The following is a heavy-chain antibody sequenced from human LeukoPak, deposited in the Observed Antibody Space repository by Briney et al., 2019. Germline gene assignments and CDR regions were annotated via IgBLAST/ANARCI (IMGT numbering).Heavy chain of an antibody. J-gene: IGHJ4*02. D-gene: IGHD2-15*01. CDR1: GGSISGYY. Sequence: SETLSLTCTVSGGSISGYYWTWIRQPPGKGLEWVGYIYYTGDTNSRPSLKSRLTLSLDTSKRQFSLKLSSVIAADTAVYFCARGLLVRNTGYYFDFWGQGTPVTVSS. V-gene: IGHV4-59*01. CDR3: ARGLLVRNTGYYFDF. CDR2: IYYTGDT.